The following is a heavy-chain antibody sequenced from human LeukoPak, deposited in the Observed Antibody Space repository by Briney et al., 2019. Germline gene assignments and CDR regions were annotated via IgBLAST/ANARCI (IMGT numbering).Heavy chain of an antibody. D-gene: IGHD7-27*01. CDR1: GFTFSSYS. J-gene: IGHJ4*02. CDR2: INQDGGER. Sequence: GGSLRLSCAASGFTFSSYSMNWVRQAPGKGLEWVANINQDGGERYYVDSMKGRFTISRDNPKKSLFLQINGLTDQDTAVYYCARAYWGSVDYWGQGTLVTVSS. CDR3: ARAYWGSVDY. V-gene: IGHV3-7*03.